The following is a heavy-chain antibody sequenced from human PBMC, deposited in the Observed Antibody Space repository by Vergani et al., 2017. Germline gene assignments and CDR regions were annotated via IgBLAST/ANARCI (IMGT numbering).Heavy chain of an antibody. CDR1: GFTFSSYA. CDR2: ISYDGSNK. CDR3: ARCGLKAEGDY. Sequence: QVQLVESGGGVVQPGRSLRLSCAASGFTFSSYAMHWVRQAPGKGLEWVAVISYDGSNKYYADSVKGRFTISRDNSKNTLYLQMNSLRAEDTVVYYCARCGLKAEGDYWGQGTLVTVSS. V-gene: IGHV3-30*04. J-gene: IGHJ4*02.